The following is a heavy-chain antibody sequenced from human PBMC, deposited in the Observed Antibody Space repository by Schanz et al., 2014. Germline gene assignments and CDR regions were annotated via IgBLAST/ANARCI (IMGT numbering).Heavy chain of an antibody. CDR2: INPNSGGT. CDR3: ARDGHSSIWDSYYFYGLDV. CDR1: GHPFTAYY. J-gene: IGHJ6*02. V-gene: IGHV1-2*06. D-gene: IGHD6-13*01. Sequence: QVQLVPSGAEVKKPGASVKVSCKASGHPFTAYYMHWVRQAPGQGLEWMGRINPNSGGTNYAENFQGRVTMTRDTSTSTVYMELSRLTSDDTALYYCARDGHSSIWDSYYFYGLDVWGQGTTVTVSS.